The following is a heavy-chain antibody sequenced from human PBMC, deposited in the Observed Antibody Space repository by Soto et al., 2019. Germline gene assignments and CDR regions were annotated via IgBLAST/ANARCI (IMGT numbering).Heavy chain of an antibody. Sequence: SVKVSCKASGGTFSSYDISWVRQAPGQGLEWMGGIIPIFGTANYAQKFQGRVTITADESTSTAYMELSSLRSEDTAVYYCARERRAATGLNYFDYWGQGTLVTVSS. D-gene: IGHD6-25*01. V-gene: IGHV1-69*13. CDR3: ARERRAATGLNYFDY. CDR2: IIPIFGTA. J-gene: IGHJ4*02. CDR1: GGTFSSYD.